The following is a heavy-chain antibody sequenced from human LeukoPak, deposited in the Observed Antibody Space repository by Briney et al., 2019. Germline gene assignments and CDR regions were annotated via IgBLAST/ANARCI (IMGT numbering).Heavy chain of an antibody. D-gene: IGHD3-22*01. Sequence: ASVKVSCKASGYTFTSYDINWVRQATRQGLEWMGWMKPNTGGTGYAQKFQGRVTMTRNTSTGTAYMELSSLTSEDTAVYYCARMHYYDTINPNWFDPWGQGTLVTVSS. J-gene: IGHJ5*02. CDR1: GYTFTSYD. CDR3: ARMHYYDTINPNWFDP. V-gene: IGHV1-8*01. CDR2: MKPNTGGT.